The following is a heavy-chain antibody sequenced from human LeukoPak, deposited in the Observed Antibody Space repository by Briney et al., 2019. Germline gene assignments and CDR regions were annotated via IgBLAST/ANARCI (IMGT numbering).Heavy chain of an antibody. Sequence: GGSLRLSCAASGFTFSNYAMNWVRQAPGKGLEWVSAISGSGGSTYYADSVKGRFTISRDNSKNTLYLQMNSLRAEDTAVYYCAKVVVAATKYWGQGTLVTVSS. J-gene: IGHJ4*02. CDR1: GFTFSNYA. CDR3: AKVVVAATKY. V-gene: IGHV3-23*01. CDR2: ISGSGGST. D-gene: IGHD2-15*01.